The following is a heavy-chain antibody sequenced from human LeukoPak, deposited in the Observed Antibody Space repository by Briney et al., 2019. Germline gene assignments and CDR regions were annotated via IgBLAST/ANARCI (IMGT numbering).Heavy chain of an antibody. CDR2: INHSGST. J-gene: IGHJ4*02. CDR3: AWGGNSAGDY. Sequence: SETLSLTCTVSGGSISSYYWSWIRQPPGKGLEWIGEINHSGSTNYNPSLKSRVTISVDTSKNQFSLKLSSVTAADTAVYYCAWGGNSAGDYWGQGTLVTVSS. V-gene: IGHV4-34*01. D-gene: IGHD4-23*01. CDR1: GGSISSYY.